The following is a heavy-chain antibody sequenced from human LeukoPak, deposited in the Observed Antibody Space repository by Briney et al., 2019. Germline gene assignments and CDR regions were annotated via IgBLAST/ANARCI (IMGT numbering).Heavy chain of an antibody. J-gene: IGHJ3*02. V-gene: IGHV3-53*01. Sequence: PGGSLRLSCAPSGFTVSSIYMSWVRQAPGKGLEWVSVIYSGGSTSYAASVKGRFTSSRDNSKNTRYLPMKSLRAEDTAVYYCASDPYVWGEDIWGEGTKVTVSP. D-gene: IGHD3-16*01. CDR1: GFTVSSIY. CDR3: ASDPYVWGEDI. CDR2: IYSGGST.